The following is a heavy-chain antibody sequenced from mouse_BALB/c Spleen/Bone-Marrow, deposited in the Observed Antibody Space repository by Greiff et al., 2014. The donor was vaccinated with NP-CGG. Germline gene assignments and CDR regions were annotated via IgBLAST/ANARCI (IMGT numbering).Heavy chain of an antibody. V-gene: IGHV1-7*01. CDR2: INPSTGYT. CDR1: GYTFTSYW. J-gene: IGHJ3*01. Sequence: QVHVKQSXAELAKPGASVKMSCKASGYTFTSYWMHWVKQRPGQGLEWIGYINPSTGYTEYNQKFKDKATLTADKSSSTAYMQLSSLTSEDSAVYYCAREGYYGSPFAYWGQGTLVTVSA. D-gene: IGHD1-1*01. CDR3: AREGYYGSPFAY.